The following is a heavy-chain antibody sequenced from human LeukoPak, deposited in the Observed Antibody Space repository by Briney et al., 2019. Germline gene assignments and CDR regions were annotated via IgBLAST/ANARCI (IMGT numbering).Heavy chain of an antibody. CDR2: INWNGGST. D-gene: IGHD3-10*01. Sequence: GGSLRLSCAASGFSFDDYGMSWVRHAPGQGLEWVSGINWNGGSTGYADSVKGRFTISRDNAKNSLYLQMSSLRAEDTALYYCARGFLADLSMVWVDYWGQGTLVTVSS. CDR3: ARGFLADLSMVWVDY. J-gene: IGHJ4*02. V-gene: IGHV3-20*04. CDR1: GFSFDDYG.